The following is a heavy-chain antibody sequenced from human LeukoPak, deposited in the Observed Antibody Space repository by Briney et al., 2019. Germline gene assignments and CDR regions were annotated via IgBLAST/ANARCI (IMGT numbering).Heavy chain of an antibody. D-gene: IGHD1-1*01. CDR3: ARGWERLPGY. J-gene: IGHJ4*02. CDR1: GGSISSGGYY. V-gene: IGHV4-30-2*01. Sequence: SQTLSLTCTVSGGSISSGGYYWSWIRQPPGKGLEWIGYIYHSGSTYYNPSLKSRVTISVDRSKNQFSLKLSSVTAADTAVYYCARGWERLPGYWGQGTLVTVSS. CDR2: IYHSGST.